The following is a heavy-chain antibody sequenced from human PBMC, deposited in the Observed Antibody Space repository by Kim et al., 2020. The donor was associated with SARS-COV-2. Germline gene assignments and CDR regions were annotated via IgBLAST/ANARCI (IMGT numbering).Heavy chain of an antibody. CDR3: ASGLNIVVVPAAIVPLY. Sequence: SETLSLTCTVSGGSISSSSYYWGWIRQPPGKGLEWIGSIYYSGSTYYNPSLKSRVTISVDTSKNQFSLKLSSVTAADTAVYYCASGLNIVVVPAAIVPLYWGQGTLVTVSS. CDR2: IYYSGST. D-gene: IGHD2-2*02. V-gene: IGHV4-39*01. J-gene: IGHJ4*02. CDR1: GGSISSSSYY.